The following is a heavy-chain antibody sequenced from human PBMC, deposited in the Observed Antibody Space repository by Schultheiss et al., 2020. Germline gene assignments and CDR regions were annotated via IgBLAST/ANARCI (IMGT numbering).Heavy chain of an antibody. J-gene: IGHJ3*02. V-gene: IGHV4-39*07. CDR2: IYYSGST. CDR1: GGSISSSSYY. D-gene: IGHD1-26*01. Sequence: SETLSLTCTVSGGSISSSSYYWGWIRQPPGKGLEWIGSIYYSGSTYYNPSLKSRVTISVDTSKNQFSLKLSSVTAADTAVYYCARSPTKRLGSYYGFGAFDIWGQGTTVTVSS. CDR3: ARSPTKRLGSYYGFGAFDI.